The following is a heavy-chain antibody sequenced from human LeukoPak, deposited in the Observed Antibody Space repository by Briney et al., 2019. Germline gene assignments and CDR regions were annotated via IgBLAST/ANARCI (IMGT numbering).Heavy chain of an antibody. V-gene: IGHV3-9*01. J-gene: IGHJ5*02. D-gene: IGHD3-10*01. Sequence: GGSLRLSCAASGFTFDDYAMHWVRQAPGKGLEWGSGISWNSGSIGYADSVKGRFTISRDNAKNSLYLQMNSLRAEDTAVYYCAKCPRSYYGSGSYYNEHNWFDPWGQGTLVTVSS. CDR1: GFTFDDYA. CDR3: AKCPRSYYGSGSYYNEHNWFDP. CDR2: ISWNSGSI.